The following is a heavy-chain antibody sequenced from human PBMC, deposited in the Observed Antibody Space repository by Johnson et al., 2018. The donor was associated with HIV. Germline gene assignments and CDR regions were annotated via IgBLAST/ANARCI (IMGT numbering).Heavy chain of an antibody. Sequence: QVQLVESGGGVVQPGRSLRLSCAASGFTFSSYAMHWVRQAPGKGLEWLAAISYDGSNKFYADHVQGRFTISRDNSKNTLYLQRNSLRLEEPAVYYCARGIIVSPDAFDFWGLGTRVTVSS. CDR3: ARGIIVSPDAFDF. V-gene: IGHV3-30*04. CDR1: GFTFSSYA. CDR2: ISYDGSNK. D-gene: IGHD5/OR15-5a*01. J-gene: IGHJ3*01.